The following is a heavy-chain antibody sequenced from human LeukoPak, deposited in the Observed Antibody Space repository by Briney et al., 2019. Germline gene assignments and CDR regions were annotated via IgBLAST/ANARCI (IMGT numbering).Heavy chain of an antibody. CDR3: ARSGLHYYDILTGYDY. CDR2: ISYDGSNK. Sequence: GGSLRLSCAASGFTFSSYWMSWVRQAPGKGLEWVAVISYDGSNKYYADSVKGRFTISRDNSKNTLYLQMNSLRAEDTAVYYCARSGLHYYDILTGYDYWGQGTLVTVSS. CDR1: GFTFSSYW. J-gene: IGHJ4*02. D-gene: IGHD3-9*01. V-gene: IGHV3-30-3*01.